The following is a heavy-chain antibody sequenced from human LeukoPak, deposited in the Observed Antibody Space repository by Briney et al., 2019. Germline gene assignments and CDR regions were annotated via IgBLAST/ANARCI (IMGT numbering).Heavy chain of an antibody. CDR3: ARRDSSGYYYFDY. V-gene: IGHV5-51*01. J-gene: IGHJ4*02. CDR1: GYSFTSYW. Sequence: GESLQPSCQGSGYSFTSYWIGWVRQMPGKGLEWMGIIYPGDSDTRYSPSFQGQVTISADKSISTAYLQWSSLKASDTAMYYCARRDSSGYYYFDYWGQGTLVTVSS. D-gene: IGHD3-22*01. CDR2: IYPGDSDT.